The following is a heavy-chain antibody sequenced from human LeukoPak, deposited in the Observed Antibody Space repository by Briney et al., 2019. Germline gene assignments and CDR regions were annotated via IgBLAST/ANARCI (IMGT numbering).Heavy chain of an antibody. CDR1: GFTVSSNY. D-gene: IGHD5-18*01. Sequence: GGPLRLSCAASGFTVSSNYMSWVRQAPGKGLEWVSVIYSGGIYNDGTTNYGASVKGRFTISRDNSKNTLYLQMNSLRAEDTAVYYCARRELLGYSYGLRTFNIWGQGTTVTVSS. J-gene: IGHJ3*02. V-gene: IGHV3-66*04. CDR3: ARRELLGYSYGLRTFNI. CDR2: IYSGGIYNDGTT.